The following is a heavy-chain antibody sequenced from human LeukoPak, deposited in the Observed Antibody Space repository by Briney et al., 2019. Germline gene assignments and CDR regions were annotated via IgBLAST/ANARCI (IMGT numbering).Heavy chain of an antibody. CDR2: MNPNSGNT. V-gene: IGHV1-8*01. CDR3: ASPAMTTVTPGAFDI. D-gene: IGHD4-17*01. J-gene: IGHJ3*02. Sequence: EASVKVSCKASGYTFTSYDINWVRQATGQGLEWMGWMNPNSGNTGYAQKFQGRVTMTRNTSISKAYMELSSLRSEDTAVYYCASPAMTTVTPGAFDIWGQGTMVTVSS. CDR1: GYTFTSYD.